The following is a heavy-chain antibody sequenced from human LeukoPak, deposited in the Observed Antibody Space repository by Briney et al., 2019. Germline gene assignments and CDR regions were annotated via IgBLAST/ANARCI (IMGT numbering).Heavy chain of an antibody. J-gene: IGHJ4*02. CDR2: INSDGSST. CDR1: GFTFSSYW. CDR3: ARTVSSSRYYDSSGFYNRWAFDY. Sequence: GGSLRLSCAASGFTFSSYWIHWVRQAPGKGLVWISRINSDGSSTSYADSVKGRFTISRDNAKNTLYLQMNSLRAEDTAVYYCARTVSSSRYYDSSGFYNRWAFDYWGQGTLVTVSS. D-gene: IGHD3-22*01. V-gene: IGHV3-74*01.